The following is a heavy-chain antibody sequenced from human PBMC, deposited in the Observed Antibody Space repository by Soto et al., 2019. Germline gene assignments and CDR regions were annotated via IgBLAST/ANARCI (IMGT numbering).Heavy chain of an antibody. CDR2: INHTGNT. J-gene: IGHJ6*03. D-gene: IGHD3-9*01. Sequence: SETLSLTCAVYGGSFSGYYWSWIRQPPGKGLEWIGEINHTGNTNYNPSLKSRVTISVDKSKNQFSLKLSSVTAADTAVYYCASQGLPYFDWSPTPLYYMDVWGKGTTVTVSS. CDR3: ASQGLPYFDWSPTPLYYMDV. V-gene: IGHV4-34*01. CDR1: GGSFSGYY.